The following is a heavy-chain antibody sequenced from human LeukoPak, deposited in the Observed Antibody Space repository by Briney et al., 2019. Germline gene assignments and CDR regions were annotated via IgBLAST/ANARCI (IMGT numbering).Heavy chain of an antibody. CDR1: GFSFSSSS. J-gene: IGHJ4*02. CDR2: LAVGSGNT. V-gene: IGHV1-58*02. Sequence: TSVKVSCKASGFSFSSSSMQWVRQARGQRLEWIGWLAVGSGNTNYAQKFQGRVTITRDMSTSTAYMELSSLGSEDTALYYCARYSGGGRYYLDYWGQGTLITVSS. D-gene: IGHD2-21*01. CDR3: ARYSGGGRYYLDY.